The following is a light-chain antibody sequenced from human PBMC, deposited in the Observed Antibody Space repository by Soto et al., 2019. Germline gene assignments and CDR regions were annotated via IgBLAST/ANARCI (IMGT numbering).Light chain of an antibody. CDR3: QQYGSSPT. Sequence: EIVLTQSPATLSLSPGERATLSCRASRSVRNYLAWYQQKPGQAPRLLIYGASSRATGIPDRFSGSGSGTDFTLTISRLEPEDFAVYYCQQYGSSPTFGQGTKVDI. CDR2: GAS. CDR1: RSVRNY. V-gene: IGKV3-20*01. J-gene: IGKJ1*01.